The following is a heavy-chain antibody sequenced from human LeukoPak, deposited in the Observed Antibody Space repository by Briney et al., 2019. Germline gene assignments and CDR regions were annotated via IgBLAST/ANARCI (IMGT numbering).Heavy chain of an antibody. CDR2: ISSSSSSYI. CDR3: ARVPPRGWFRQGPFDY. CDR1: GFTFSSYS. Sequence: GGSLRLSCAASGFTFSSYSMNWVRQAPGKGLEWVSSISSSSSSYIYYADSVKGRFTISRDNAKNSLYLQLNSLRAEATAVSYCARVPPRGWFRQGPFDYWGQGTLVTVSS. V-gene: IGHV3-21*01. D-gene: IGHD3-10*01. J-gene: IGHJ4*02.